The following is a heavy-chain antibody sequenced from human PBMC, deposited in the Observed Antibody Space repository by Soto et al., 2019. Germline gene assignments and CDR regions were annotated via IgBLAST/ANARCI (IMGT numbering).Heavy chain of an antibody. V-gene: IGHV3-23*01. CDR2: INTSGGNT. D-gene: IGHD1-26*01. CDR1: GFTFSTYA. Sequence: EVQLLESGGGLVQPGGSLRLSCAASGFTFSTYAMNWVRQAPGKGLEWVSGINTSGGNTYYADSVKGRFTISRDNSKNTLFLQMHSLRAEDTALYYCAKEKWDRRAFDIWGQGTMVTVSS. CDR3: AKEKWDRRAFDI. J-gene: IGHJ3*02.